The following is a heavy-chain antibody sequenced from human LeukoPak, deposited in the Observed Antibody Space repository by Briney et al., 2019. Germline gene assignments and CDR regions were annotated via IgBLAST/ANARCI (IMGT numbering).Heavy chain of an antibody. J-gene: IGHJ2*01. CDR1: GGSICSYY. Sequence: PSETLSLTCTVSGGSICSYYWSWIRQPPGKGREWVGYIYYSGSTNYNPSLKSRVTISVDTSNNQFSLKLSSVTAADTAVYYCARAFYGDYVWYFDLWGRGTLVTVSS. V-gene: IGHV4-59*01. CDR3: ARAFYGDYVWYFDL. D-gene: IGHD4-17*01. CDR2: IYYSGST.